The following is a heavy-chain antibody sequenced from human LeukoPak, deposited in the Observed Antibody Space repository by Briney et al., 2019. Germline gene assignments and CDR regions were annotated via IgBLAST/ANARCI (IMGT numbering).Heavy chain of an antibody. J-gene: IGHJ4*02. CDR2: IYSGGST. V-gene: IGHV3-53*01. Sequence: GGSLRLSCAASGFTVSSNYMSWVRQAPGKGLEWVSVIYSGGSTYYADSVKGRFTISRDNSKNTLSLQMNSLRAEDTAMYYCAKHDYGDPVGNFDYWGQGTLVTVSS. D-gene: IGHD4-17*01. CDR3: AKHDYGDPVGNFDY. CDR1: GFTVSSNY.